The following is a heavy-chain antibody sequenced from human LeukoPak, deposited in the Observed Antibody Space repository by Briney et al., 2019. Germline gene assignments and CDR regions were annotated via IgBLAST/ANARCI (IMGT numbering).Heavy chain of an antibody. V-gene: IGHV4-4*02. J-gene: IGHJ4*02. CDR1: GFTPSSKW. Sequence: GCLRLSCAASGFTPSSKWMSWVRQAPGKGLEWIGEINHSGSTNYNPSLKSRVTISVDTSKNQFSLKLSSVTTADTAVYYCARHLLITMVRGVTRSFDYWGQGTLVTVSS. CDR2: INHSGST. CDR3: ARHLLITMVRGVTRSFDY. D-gene: IGHD3-10*01.